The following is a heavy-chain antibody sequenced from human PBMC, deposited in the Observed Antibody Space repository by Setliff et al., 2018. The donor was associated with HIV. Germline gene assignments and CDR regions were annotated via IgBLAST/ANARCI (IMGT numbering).Heavy chain of an antibody. CDR3: ARSTYYYDSSGYDAFDI. V-gene: IGHV4-38-2*01. CDR2: IYHSGST. D-gene: IGHD3-22*01. CDR1: GYSISSGYY. J-gene: IGHJ3*02. Sequence: PSETLSLTCAVSGYSISSGYYWGWIRQPPGKGLEWIGSIYHSGSTYYNPSLKSRVTISADTSKNQFSLKLSSVTAADTAVYYCARSTYYYDSSGYDAFDIWGQGTMVTVSS.